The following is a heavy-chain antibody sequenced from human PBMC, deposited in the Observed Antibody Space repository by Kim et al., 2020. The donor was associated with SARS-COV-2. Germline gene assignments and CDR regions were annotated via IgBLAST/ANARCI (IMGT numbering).Heavy chain of an antibody. CDR2: VYSDGSGT. Sequence: GGSLRLSCVASGFTFSSFPMHWVRQAPGKGLVWVARVYSDGSGTAYADSVKGRFTISRDNAKNTLYLQMNSLRGGDTAVYYFGRGKSHALDVWGRGTSVT. CDR1: GFTFSSFP. CDR3: GRGKSHALDV. V-gene: IGHV3-74*01. J-gene: IGHJ6*02.